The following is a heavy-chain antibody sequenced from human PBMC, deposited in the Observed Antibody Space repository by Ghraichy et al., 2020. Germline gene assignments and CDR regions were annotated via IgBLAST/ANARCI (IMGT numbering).Heavy chain of an antibody. Sequence: GSLRLSCAASGFTFSSYAVSWVRQAPGKGLEWVSGTSGSDGTTYYADSVKGRFTVSRDNSKDTLFLQMNSLRAEDTAVYYCAKGSYSSVWYLFDYWGQGTLVTVSS. CDR1: GFTFSSYA. J-gene: IGHJ4*02. D-gene: IGHD6-19*01. CDR2: TSGSDGTT. V-gene: IGHV3-23*01. CDR3: AKGSYSSVWYLFDY.